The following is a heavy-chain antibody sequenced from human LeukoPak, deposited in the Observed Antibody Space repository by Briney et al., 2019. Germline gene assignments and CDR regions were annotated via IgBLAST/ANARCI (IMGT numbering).Heavy chain of an antibody. CDR2: IYTSGST. J-gene: IGHJ3*02. CDR3: ARAPLGGGPIDAFDI. V-gene: IGHV4-61*02. CDR1: GGSISSGSYY. D-gene: IGHD1-26*01. Sequence: PSETLSLTCTVSGGSISSGSYYWSWIRRPAWKGLEWIGRIYTSGSTNYNPSLKSRVTISVDTSKNQFSLKLSSVTAADTAVYYCARAPLGGGPIDAFDIWGQGTMVTVSS.